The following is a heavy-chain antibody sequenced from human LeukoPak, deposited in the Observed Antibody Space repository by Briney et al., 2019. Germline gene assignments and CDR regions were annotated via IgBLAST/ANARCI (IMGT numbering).Heavy chain of an antibody. CDR3: ARGASRSFDY. V-gene: IGHV1-8*03. J-gene: IGHJ4*02. CDR2: MNPNSGNT. Sequence: ASVKVSCKASGYTFTGYYMHWVRQAPGQGLEWMGWMNPNSGNTGSAQKFQGRATLTRNTSITTAYMELSSLTSDDTAVYYCARGASRSFDYWGQGTLVTVSS. CDR1: GYTFTGYY.